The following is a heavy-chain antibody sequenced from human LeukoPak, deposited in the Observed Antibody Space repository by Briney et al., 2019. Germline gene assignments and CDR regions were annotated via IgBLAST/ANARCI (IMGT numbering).Heavy chain of an antibody. CDR1: GGSISSYY. J-gene: IGHJ3*02. CDR2: IYYRGST. Sequence: PSETLSLTCTVSGGSISSYYWSWIRQPPGKGLEWIGYIYYRGSTNYDPSLKSRVTISVDTSRNQFSLNLTSVTAADTAVYYCAKSRSGYQIDIWGQGTMVTVSS. D-gene: IGHD3-22*01. V-gene: IGHV4-59*01. CDR3: AKSRSGYQIDI.